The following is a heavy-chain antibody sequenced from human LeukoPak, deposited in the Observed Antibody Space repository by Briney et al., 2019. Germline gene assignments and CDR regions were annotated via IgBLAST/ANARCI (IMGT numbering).Heavy chain of an antibody. CDR1: GGSISSGGYY. J-gene: IGHJ4*02. CDR2: INHSGST. V-gene: IGHV4-39*07. Sequence: SETLSLTCTVSGGSISSGGYYWSWIRQPPGKGLEWIGEINHSGSTNYNPSLKSRVTISVDTSKNQFSLKLSSVTAADTAVYYCARDAPFLDYWGQGTLVTVSS. CDR3: ARDAPFLDY.